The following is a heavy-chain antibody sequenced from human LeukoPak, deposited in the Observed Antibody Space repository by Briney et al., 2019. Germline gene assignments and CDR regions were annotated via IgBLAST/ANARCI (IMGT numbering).Heavy chain of an antibody. Sequence: GGSLRLSCAASGFTFDDYAMHWVRQAPGKGLEWVSGISWNSGSIGYADSVKGRFTISRDNAKNSLYLQMNSLRVDDTAVYFCARERLGMDVWGQGTTVTVSS. CDR2: ISWNSGSI. V-gene: IGHV3-9*01. CDR3: ARERLGMDV. CDR1: GFTFDDYA. J-gene: IGHJ6*02. D-gene: IGHD6-19*01.